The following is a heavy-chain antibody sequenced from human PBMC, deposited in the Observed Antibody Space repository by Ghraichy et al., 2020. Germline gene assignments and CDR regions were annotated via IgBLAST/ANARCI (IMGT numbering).Heavy chain of an antibody. J-gene: IGHJ6*02. Sequence: SVKVSCKASGGTFSSYAISWVRQAPGQGLEWMGGIIPIFGTANYAQKFQGRVRITADESTSTAYMELSSLRSEDTAVYYCARDLFGDSSSRRVVYYYYGMDVWGQGTTVTVSS. V-gene: IGHV1-69*13. CDR3: ARDLFGDSSSRRVVYYYYGMDV. CDR2: IIPIFGTA. D-gene: IGHD6-6*01. CDR1: GGTFSSYA.